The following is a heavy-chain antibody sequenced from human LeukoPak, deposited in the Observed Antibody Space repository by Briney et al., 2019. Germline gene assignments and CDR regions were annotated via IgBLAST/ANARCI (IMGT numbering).Heavy chain of an antibody. CDR2: INYSATT. J-gene: IGHJ4*02. Sequence: SETPSLTCTVSGGSISSRTYYWGWIRQPPGKGLEWIGGINYSATTYYSPSLRSRVTIFVDTSKNQFSLKLTSVTAADTAVYYCASPDCSGGGCYPDYWVQGTLVTVSS. D-gene: IGHD2-15*01. CDR3: ASPDCSGGGCYPDY. V-gene: IGHV4-39*01. CDR1: GGSISSRTYY.